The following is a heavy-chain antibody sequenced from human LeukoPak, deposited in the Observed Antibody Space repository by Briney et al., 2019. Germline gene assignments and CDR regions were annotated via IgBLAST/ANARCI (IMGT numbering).Heavy chain of an antibody. Sequence: ASVKVSCKASAYTFTAYFLHWVRQAPGQGLEWMGRINANSGGTNYAQKFQGRVTMTRDTSISTAYMELSSLRSDDTAVYYCAKVLDSSGYYSHYWGQGTLVTVSS. D-gene: IGHD3-22*01. CDR1: AYTFTAYF. V-gene: IGHV1-2*06. CDR3: AKVLDSSGYYSHY. CDR2: INANSGGT. J-gene: IGHJ4*02.